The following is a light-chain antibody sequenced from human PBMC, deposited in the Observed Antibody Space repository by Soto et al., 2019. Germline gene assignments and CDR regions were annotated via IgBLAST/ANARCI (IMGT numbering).Light chain of an antibody. CDR2: DVS. Sequence: QSALTQPASVSGSPGQSITISCTGTSIDVAAYNYVYWYQQHPGKAPKLMVYDVSNRPSGVSNRFSGSKSGNTASLTISGLQSEDEADYYCSSYTSGGNYVFGTGTKLTVL. J-gene: IGLJ1*01. CDR3: SSYTSGGNYV. CDR1: SIDVAAYNY. V-gene: IGLV2-14*03.